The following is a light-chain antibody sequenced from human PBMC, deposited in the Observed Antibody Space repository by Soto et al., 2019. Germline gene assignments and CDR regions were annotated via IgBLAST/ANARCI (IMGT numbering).Light chain of an antibody. J-gene: IGKJ1*01. Sequence: TPSPSSLSAAVGDRVTIPCRASQGLSAYLNWYQQKPGKAPQLLIFAASTLQHGVPSRFSGSGSGTDFTLAISNLQPEDFATYYCHQTYSGRSFGPGTKVEVK. CDR1: QGLSAY. CDR2: AAS. CDR3: HQTYSGRS. V-gene: IGKV1-39*01.